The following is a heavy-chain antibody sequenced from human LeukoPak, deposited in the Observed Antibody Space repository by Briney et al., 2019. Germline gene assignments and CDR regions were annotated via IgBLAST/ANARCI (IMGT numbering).Heavy chain of an antibody. D-gene: IGHD3-16*01. CDR3: ARVLGRPSLYYGMDV. CDR2: INPSGGST. Sequence: ASVKVSCKASGYTFTSYYMHWVRQAPGQGLEWMGIINPSGGSTSYAQKFQGRVTMTRDTSTSTVYMELSSLRSEDTAVYYCARVLGRPSLYYGMDVWGQGTTVTVSS. V-gene: IGHV1-46*01. J-gene: IGHJ6*02. CDR1: GYTFTSYY.